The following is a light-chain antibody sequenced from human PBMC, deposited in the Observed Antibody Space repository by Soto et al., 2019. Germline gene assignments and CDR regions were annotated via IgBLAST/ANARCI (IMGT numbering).Light chain of an antibody. CDR3: QQYATSPIT. V-gene: IGKV3-20*01. CDR2: GAS. Sequence: EIVLTQSPGTLSLSPGERATLSCRASQSFSRSFLAWYQQKPGQAPRLLLYGASSRATGITDRFSGSGSGTDFTLSITSLEPEDFAVYFCQQYATSPITFGQGTRLEIK. J-gene: IGKJ5*01. CDR1: QSFSRSF.